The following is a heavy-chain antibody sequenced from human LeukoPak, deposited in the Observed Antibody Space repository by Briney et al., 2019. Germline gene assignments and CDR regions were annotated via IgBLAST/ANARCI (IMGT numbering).Heavy chain of an antibody. CDR3: ARETPGGYDSFVYYYYMDV. Sequence: ASVKVSCKASGGTFSSYTISWVRQAPGQGLEWMGRIIPILGIANYAQKFQGRVTITADKYTSTAYMELSSLRSEDTAVYYCARETPGGYDSFVYYYYMDVWGKGTTVTVSS. J-gene: IGHJ6*03. D-gene: IGHD5-12*01. CDR2: IIPILGIA. CDR1: GGTFSSYT. V-gene: IGHV1-69*04.